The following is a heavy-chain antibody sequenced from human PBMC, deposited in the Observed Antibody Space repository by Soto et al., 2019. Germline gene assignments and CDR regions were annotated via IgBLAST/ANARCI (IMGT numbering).Heavy chain of an antibody. Sequence: SETLSLTCTVSGGSISSGGYYWSWIRQHPGKGLEWIGYIYYSGSTYYNPSLKSRVTISVDTSKNQFSLKLSSVTAADTAVYYCARDSAAGSPGGFDPWGQGTLVTVSS. V-gene: IGHV4-31*03. CDR3: ARDSAAGSPGGFDP. J-gene: IGHJ5*02. CDR2: IYYSGST. D-gene: IGHD2-2*01. CDR1: GGSISSGGYY.